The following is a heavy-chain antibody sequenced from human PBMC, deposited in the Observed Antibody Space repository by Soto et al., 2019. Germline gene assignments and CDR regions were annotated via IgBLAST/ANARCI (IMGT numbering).Heavy chain of an antibody. CDR1: GFTFDDYA. Sequence: EVQLVESGGGLVQPGRSLRLSCAASGFTFDDYAMHWVRQGPGKGLEGVSSISWNSGNLGYVDSVKGRFTISRDNAKNSLYLQINSLRGEDTALYYCAKGASTTVFAFNDYWGQGTLVTVSS. V-gene: IGHV3-9*01. D-gene: IGHD4-17*01. CDR2: ISWNSGNL. CDR3: AKGASTTVFAFNDY. J-gene: IGHJ4*02.